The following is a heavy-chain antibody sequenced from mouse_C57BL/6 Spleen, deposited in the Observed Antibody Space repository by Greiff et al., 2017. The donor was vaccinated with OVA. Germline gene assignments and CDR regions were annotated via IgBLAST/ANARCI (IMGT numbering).Heavy chain of an antibody. V-gene: IGHV1-64*01. Sequence: VQLQQPGAELVKPGASVKLSCKASGYTFTSYWMHWVKQRPGQGLEWIGMIHPNSGSTNYNEKFKSKATLTVDKSSSTAYIQLSSLTSEDSAVYYCGRGITTVVAHFDYWGQGTTLTVSS. CDR1: GYTFTSYW. J-gene: IGHJ2*01. CDR2: IHPNSGST. CDR3: GRGITTVVAHFDY. D-gene: IGHD1-1*01.